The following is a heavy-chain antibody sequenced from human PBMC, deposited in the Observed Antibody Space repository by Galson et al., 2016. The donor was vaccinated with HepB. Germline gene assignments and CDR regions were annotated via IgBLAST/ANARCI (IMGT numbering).Heavy chain of an antibody. CDR2: INHSGST. D-gene: IGHD4-17*01. CDR3: ARGDNPDYGDYASAYYYMDV. Sequence: LRLSCAASGFTFDDYAMSWFRQAPGKGLEWIGEINHSGSTNYNPSLKSRVTISVDTSKNQFSLKLSSVTAADTAVYYCARGDNPDYGDYASAYYYMDVWGKGITVTVSS. J-gene: IGHJ6*03. V-gene: IGHV4-34*01. CDR1: GFTFDDYA.